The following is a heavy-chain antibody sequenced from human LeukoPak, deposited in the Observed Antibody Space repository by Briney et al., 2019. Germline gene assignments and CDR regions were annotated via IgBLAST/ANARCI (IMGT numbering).Heavy chain of an antibody. CDR2: ISSTSSYI. D-gene: IGHD6-19*01. CDR3: ARGYSSGWSAFDY. J-gene: IGHJ4*02. Sequence: GGSLRLSCAASGFTVSSNHMNWVRQAPGRGLEWVSSISSTSSYIYYADSVKGRFTISRDNADNSLYLQMNSLRAEDTAVYYCARGYSSGWSAFDYWGQGTLVTVSS. V-gene: IGHV3-21*01. CDR1: GFTVSSNH.